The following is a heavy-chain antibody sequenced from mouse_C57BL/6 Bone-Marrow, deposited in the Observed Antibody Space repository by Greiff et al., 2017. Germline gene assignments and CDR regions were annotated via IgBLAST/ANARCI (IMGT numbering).Heavy chain of an antibody. Sequence: EVQRVESGPVLVKPGASVKMSCKASGYTFTDYYMNWVKQSHGKSLEWIGVINPYNGGTSYNQKFKGKATLTVDKSSSTAYMELNSLTSEDSAVYYCAREAGTRWGQGTTLTVSS. J-gene: IGHJ2*01. CDR3: AREAGTR. V-gene: IGHV1-19*01. CDR1: GYTFTDYY. CDR2: INPYNGGT. D-gene: IGHD4-1*01.